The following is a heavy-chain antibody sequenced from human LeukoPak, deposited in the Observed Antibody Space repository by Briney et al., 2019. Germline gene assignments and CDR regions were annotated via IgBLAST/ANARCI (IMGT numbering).Heavy chain of an antibody. Sequence: PGGSLRLSCAASGFSFSSYWMNWVRQAPGKGLEWVANIKQDGSGKYYVDSVKGRFTISRDNAKNSLYLQMNSLRAEDTAVYYCARDRGSSGYLYWGQGTLVTVSS. D-gene: IGHD3-22*01. CDR2: IKQDGSGK. V-gene: IGHV3-7*01. CDR1: GFSFSSYW. CDR3: ARDRGSSGYLY. J-gene: IGHJ4*02.